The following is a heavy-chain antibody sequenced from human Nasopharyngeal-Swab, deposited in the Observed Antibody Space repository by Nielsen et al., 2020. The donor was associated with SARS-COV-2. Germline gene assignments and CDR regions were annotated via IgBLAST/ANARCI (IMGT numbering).Heavy chain of an antibody. CDR3: AREGLYSSSLAY. D-gene: IGHD6-6*01. CDR2: IYYSGST. V-gene: IGHV4-39*07. Sequence: RQPPGKGLEWIGSIYYSGSTYYNPSLKSRVTISVDTSKNQFSLKLSSVTAADTAVYYCAREGLYSSSLAYWGQGTLVTVSS. J-gene: IGHJ4*02.